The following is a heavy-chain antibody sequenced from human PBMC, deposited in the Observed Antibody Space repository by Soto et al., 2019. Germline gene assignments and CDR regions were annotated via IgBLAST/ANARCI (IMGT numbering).Heavy chain of an antibody. CDR2: IWYDGSNK. J-gene: IGHJ5*02. D-gene: IGHD3-3*01. CDR1: GFTFSSYG. Sequence: QVQLVESGGGVVQPGRSLRLSCAASGFTFSSYGMHWVRQAPGKGLEWVAVIWYDGSNKYYADSVKGRFTISRDNSKNTLYPQMNSLRAEDTAVYYCARDGKSGRTFDPWGQGTLVTVSS. CDR3: ARDGKSGRTFDP. V-gene: IGHV3-33*01.